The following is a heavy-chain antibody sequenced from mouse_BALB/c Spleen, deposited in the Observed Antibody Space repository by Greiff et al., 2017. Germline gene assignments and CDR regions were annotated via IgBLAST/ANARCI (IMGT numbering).Heavy chain of an antibody. CDR3: ARTDRYEAFAY. CDR2: IDPANGNT. V-gene: IGHV14-3*02. Sequence: VQLKESGAELVKPGASVKLSCTASGFNIKDTYMHWVKQRPEQGLEWIGRIDPANGNTKYDPKFQGKATITADTSSNTAYLQLSSLTSEDTAVYYCARTDRYEAFAYWGQGTLVTVSA. D-gene: IGHD2-14*01. CDR1: GFNIKDTY. J-gene: IGHJ3*01.